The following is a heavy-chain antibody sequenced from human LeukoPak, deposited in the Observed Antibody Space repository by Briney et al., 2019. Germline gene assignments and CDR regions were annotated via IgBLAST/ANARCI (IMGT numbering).Heavy chain of an antibody. J-gene: IGHJ5*02. CDR3: ARGAPLSGSGP. V-gene: IGHV1-18*04. Sequence: GASVKVSCKASGYTFTGYYMHWVRQAPGQGLEWMGWISTYNGNTDYAQKLQGRVTMTTDTSTSTTYMELRSLRSDDTAVYYCARGAPLSGSGPWGQGTLVTVSS. CDR1: GYTFTGYY. CDR2: ISTYNGNT. D-gene: IGHD3-10*01.